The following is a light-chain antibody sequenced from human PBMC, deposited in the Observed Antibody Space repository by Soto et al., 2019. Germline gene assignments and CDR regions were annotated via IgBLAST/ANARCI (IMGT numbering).Light chain of an antibody. Sequence: EVVLTQSPGTLSLSPGERATLSCRASQAVSSILLAWYQQKPGQAPRLLIYGASSRATGIPDRFSGSGSGTDFTLPVSRLECEDFAVYYCQQHGTSPIFGGGTKVEIK. CDR3: QQHGTSPI. CDR2: GAS. V-gene: IGKV3-20*01. CDR1: QAVSSIL. J-gene: IGKJ4*01.